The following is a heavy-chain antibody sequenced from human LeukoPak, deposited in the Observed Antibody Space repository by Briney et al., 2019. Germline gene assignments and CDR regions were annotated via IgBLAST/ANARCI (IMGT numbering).Heavy chain of an antibody. Sequence: PSETLSLTCAVYGGSFSGYYWSWVRQAPGKGLEWVSAISGSGGSTYYADSVKGRFTISRDNSKNTLYLQMNSLRAEDTAVYYCAKDQDFWSGYSVNWFDPWGQGTLVTVSS. CDR2: ISGSGGST. CDR3: AKDQDFWSGYSVNWFDP. V-gene: IGHV3-23*01. J-gene: IGHJ5*02. CDR1: GGSFSGYY. D-gene: IGHD3-3*01.